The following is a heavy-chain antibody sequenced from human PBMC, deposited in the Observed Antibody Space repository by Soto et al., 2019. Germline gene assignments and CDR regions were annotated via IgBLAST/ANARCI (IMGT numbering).Heavy chain of an antibody. CDR1: VDPITTYD. Sequence: PSETLSLTCTVSVDPITTYDWSWIRQPAGKGLEWIGRIDTSGNTNYNPSLKSRVTMSVDTSKKQFSLKLTSVTAADTAVYYCARYSNNWFQTEGMDVWGQGTTVT. CDR3: ARYSNNWFQTEGMDV. CDR2: IDTSGNT. D-gene: IGHD6-13*01. V-gene: IGHV4-4*07. J-gene: IGHJ6*02.